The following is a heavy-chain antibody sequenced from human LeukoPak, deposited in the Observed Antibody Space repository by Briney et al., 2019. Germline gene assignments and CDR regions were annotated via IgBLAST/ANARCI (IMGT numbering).Heavy chain of an antibody. J-gene: IGHJ4*02. CDR1: GGSISSGGYY. V-gene: IGHV4-31*03. CDR3: ARVDYYDSSGYYGERPYFDY. CDR2: IYYSGST. D-gene: IGHD3-22*01. Sequence: SETLSLTCTVSGGSISSGGYYWSWIRQHPGKGLEWIGYIYYSGSTYYNPSLKSRVTISVDTSKNQFSLKLSSVTAADTAVYYCARVDYYDSSGYYGERPYFDYWGQGTLVTVSS.